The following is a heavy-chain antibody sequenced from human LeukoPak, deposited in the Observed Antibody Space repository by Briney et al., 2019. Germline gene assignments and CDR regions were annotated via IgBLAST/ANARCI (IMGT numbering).Heavy chain of an antibody. CDR1: SGSISSYY. D-gene: IGHD3-10*01. J-gene: IGHJ4*02. V-gene: IGHV4-59*01. CDR2: IYYSGST. Sequence: PSETLSLTCTVSSGSISSYYWSWIRQPPGKGLEWIAYIYYSGSTNYNPSLKSRVTISVDTSKNQFSLKLSSVTAADTAVYYCAGSGPGDYFDYWGQGTLVTVSS. CDR3: AGSGPGDYFDY.